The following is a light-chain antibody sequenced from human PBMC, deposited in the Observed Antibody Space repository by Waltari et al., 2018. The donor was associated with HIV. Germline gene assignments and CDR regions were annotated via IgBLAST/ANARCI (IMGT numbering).Light chain of an antibody. Sequence: SYELTQPPSVSVSPGQTARITCSGDALPNQYAYWYKQKPGQAPVLVRYKDNERPSGIPERISGSSSGTTVTLTISGVQAEDEADYYCQSADSSGTVVFGGGTKLTVL. V-gene: IGLV3-25*03. J-gene: IGLJ2*01. CDR3: QSADSSGTVV. CDR2: KDN. CDR1: ALPNQY.